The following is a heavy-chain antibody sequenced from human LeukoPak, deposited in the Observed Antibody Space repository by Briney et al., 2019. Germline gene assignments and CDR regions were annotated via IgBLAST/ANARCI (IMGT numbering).Heavy chain of an antibody. V-gene: IGHV3-23*01. D-gene: IGHD3-22*01. Sequence: GGSLRLSCAASGFTFSSYAMSWVRQAPGKGPEWVSAISGSGGSTYYADSVKGRFTISRDNSKNTLYLQMNSLRAEDTAVYYCAKDGLYYDSSGYYDYWGQGTLVTVSS. CDR1: GFTFSSYA. CDR3: AKDGLYYDSSGYYDY. J-gene: IGHJ4*02. CDR2: ISGSGGST.